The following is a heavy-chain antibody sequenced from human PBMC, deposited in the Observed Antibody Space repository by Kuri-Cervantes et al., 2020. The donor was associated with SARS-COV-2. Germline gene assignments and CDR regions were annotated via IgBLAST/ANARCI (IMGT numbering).Heavy chain of an antibody. V-gene: IGHV5-10-1*01. CDR1: GYSFTSYW. CDR2: IDPSDSYT. J-gene: IGHJ4*02. CDR3: ARRGYGSGWYEGDLDY. Sequence: KVSCKGSGYSFTSYWISWVRQMPGKGLEWMGRIDPSDSYTNYSPSFQGHVTISAVKSISTAYLQWSSLKASDTAMYYCARRGYGSGWYEGDLDYWGQGTLVTVSS. D-gene: IGHD6-19*01.